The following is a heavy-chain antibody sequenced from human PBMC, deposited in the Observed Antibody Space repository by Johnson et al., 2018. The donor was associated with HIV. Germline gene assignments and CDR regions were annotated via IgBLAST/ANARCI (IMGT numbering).Heavy chain of an antibody. D-gene: IGHD6-13*01. CDR2: ISYDGSNK. CDR3: AKSIAAAGTNAFDI. V-gene: IGHV3-30*18. J-gene: IGHJ3*02. Sequence: VQLVESGGGLVQPGGSLRLSCAASGFTFSRYGIHWVRQAPGKGLEWVAVISYDGSNKYYADSVKGRFTISRDNSKNTLYLQMNSLRAEDTAVYYCAKSIAAAGTNAFDIWGQGTMVTVSS. CDR1: GFTFSRYG.